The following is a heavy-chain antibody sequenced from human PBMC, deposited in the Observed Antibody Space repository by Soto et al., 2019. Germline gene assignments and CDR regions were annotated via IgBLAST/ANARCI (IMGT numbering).Heavy chain of an antibody. CDR2: IWYDGSNK. CDR3: ARPSVPFYSSSSGAFDY. CDR1: GFTFSSYG. V-gene: IGHV3-33*01. Sequence: GGSLRLSCAASGFTFSSYGMHWVRQAPGKGLEWVAVIWYDGSNKYYADSVKGRFTISRDNSKNTLYLQMNSLRAEDTAVYYCARPSVPFYSSSSGAFDYLGQGTLVTVSP. D-gene: IGHD6-6*01. J-gene: IGHJ4*02.